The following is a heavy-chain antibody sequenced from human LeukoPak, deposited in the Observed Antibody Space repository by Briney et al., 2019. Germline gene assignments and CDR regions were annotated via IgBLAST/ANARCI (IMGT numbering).Heavy chain of an antibody. CDR1: GASISSGGYY. Sequence: SSQTLSLTCTVSGASISSGGYYWSWTRQYPGKGLEWIGCIYDSGSTFYTPSLQSRVSISRDTSKNQFSLRVISVTAADTAVYFCARNTGIAAVGNPSYCFYYYMDVWGKGTTVTVSS. CDR3: ARNTGIAAVGNPSYCFYYYMDV. CDR2: IYDSGST. V-gene: IGHV4-31*03. D-gene: IGHD6-13*01. J-gene: IGHJ6*03.